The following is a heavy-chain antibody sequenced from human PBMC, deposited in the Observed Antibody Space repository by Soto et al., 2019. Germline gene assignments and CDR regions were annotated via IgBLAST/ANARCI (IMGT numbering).Heavy chain of an antibody. CDR2: IYYSGST. J-gene: IGHJ5*02. D-gene: IGHD6-6*01. CDR3: ARERPDGARLDP. CDR1: GGSISSGDYY. V-gene: IGHV4-30-4*01. Sequence: QVQLQESGPGLVKPSQTLSLTCTVSGGSISSGDYYWSWIRQPPGKGLEWIGYIYYSGSTYYNPSLKSRVTITVATSTNLFSLKLSSVTAADTAVYYCARERPDGARLDPWGQGTLVTVSS.